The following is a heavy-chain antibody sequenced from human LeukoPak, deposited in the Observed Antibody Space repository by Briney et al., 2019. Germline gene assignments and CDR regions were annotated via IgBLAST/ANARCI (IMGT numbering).Heavy chain of an antibody. Sequence: SETLSLTCAVYGGSFGGYYWSWIRQPPGKGLEWIGEINHSGSTNYNPSLKSRVTISEDTSKNQFSLKLSSVTAANTAVYYCARRRQLANYYYYGMDVWGQGTTVTVSS. CDR1: GGSFGGYY. CDR2: INHSGST. J-gene: IGHJ6*02. D-gene: IGHD6-13*01. CDR3: ARRRQLANYYYYGMDV. V-gene: IGHV4-34*01.